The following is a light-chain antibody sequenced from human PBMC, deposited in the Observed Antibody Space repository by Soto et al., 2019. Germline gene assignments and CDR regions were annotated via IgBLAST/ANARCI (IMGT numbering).Light chain of an antibody. J-gene: IGKJ1*01. CDR1: QSVSSN. Sequence: EIVLTQSPSTLSLSPGERATLSCRASQSVSSNLAWYQQKPGQAPSLLIYGAFTRATGIPARFSGSGSGTDFTLTISSLEPEDFAVYYCQQRSNWPPWTFGQGTKVDIK. V-gene: IGKV3-11*01. CDR3: QQRSNWPPWT. CDR2: GAF.